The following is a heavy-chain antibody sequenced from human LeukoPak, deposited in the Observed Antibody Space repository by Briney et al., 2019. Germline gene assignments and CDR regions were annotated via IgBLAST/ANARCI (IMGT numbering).Heavy chain of an antibody. CDR3: ANRVLRFLEPGA. CDR1: GFTFSSYA. J-gene: IGHJ5*02. Sequence: PGGSLRLSCAASGFTFSSYAMSGVRQAPGKGLEWVSAISGSGGSTYYADSVKGRFTISRDNSKNTLYLQMNSLRAEDTAVYYCANRVLRFLEPGAWGQGTLVTVSS. D-gene: IGHD3-3*01. CDR2: ISGSGGST. V-gene: IGHV3-23*01.